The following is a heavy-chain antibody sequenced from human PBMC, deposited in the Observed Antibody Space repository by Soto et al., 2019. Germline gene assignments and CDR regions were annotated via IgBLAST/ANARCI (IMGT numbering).Heavy chain of an antibody. V-gene: IGHV4-59*01. Sequence: SSETLSLTCTVSGGSISSYYWSWIRQPPGKGLEWIGYIYYSGSTNYNPSLKSRVTISVDTSKNQFSLKLSSVTAADTAVYYCARAGLEWLLSPYYYYYYMDVWGKGTTVTVSS. J-gene: IGHJ6*03. CDR3: ARAGLEWLLSPYYYYYYMDV. CDR2: IYYSGST. D-gene: IGHD3-3*01. CDR1: GGSISSYY.